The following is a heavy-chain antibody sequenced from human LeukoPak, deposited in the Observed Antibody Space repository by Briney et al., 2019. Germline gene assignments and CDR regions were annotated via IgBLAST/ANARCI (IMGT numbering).Heavy chain of an antibody. J-gene: IGHJ4*02. CDR2: ISSSSSYI. D-gene: IGHD1-26*01. Sequence: GGSLRLSCATSGFTFSNAWMNWVRQAPGKGLEWVSSISSSSSYIYYADSVKGRFTISRDNAKKSLYLQMNSLRAEDTGVYYCARGEGGSYPFDCWGQGTLVTVSS. CDR1: GFTFSNAW. CDR3: ARGEGGSYPFDC. V-gene: IGHV3-21*01.